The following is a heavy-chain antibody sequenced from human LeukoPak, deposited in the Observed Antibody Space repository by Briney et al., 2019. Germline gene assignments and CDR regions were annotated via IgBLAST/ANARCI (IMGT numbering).Heavy chain of an antibody. D-gene: IGHD3-10*01. CDR2: IKGKNDGEPP. CDR3: TTAPGTIVRGVLMDV. CDR1: GFPFSHAW. Sequence: KTGGSLRLSCAASGFPFSHAWMSWLRKAPGKGLEGVGRIKGKNDGEPPDFAAPVNGRFTLSRDDSKNTVFLQLNSLKTEDTGMYYCTTAPGTIVRGVLMDVWGTGTAVTVSS. J-gene: IGHJ6*04. V-gene: IGHV3-15*05.